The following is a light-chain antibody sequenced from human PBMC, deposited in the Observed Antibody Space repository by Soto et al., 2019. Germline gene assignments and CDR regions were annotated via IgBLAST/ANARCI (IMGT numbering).Light chain of an antibody. Sequence: EIVLTQSPGTLSLSPGERATLSCRASQSVSSNFLAWYQEKPGQAPRLLIYGASSRATGIPDRFSGSGSGTEFTLTISRLEPEDYAVYYCRQYCRSLGFAFGGGTKVEIK. CDR3: RQYCRSLGFA. CDR2: GAS. CDR1: QSVSSNF. J-gene: IGKJ4*01. V-gene: IGKV3-20*01.